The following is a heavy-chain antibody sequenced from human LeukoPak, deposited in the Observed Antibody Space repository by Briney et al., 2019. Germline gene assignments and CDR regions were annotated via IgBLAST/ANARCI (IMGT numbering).Heavy chain of an antibody. J-gene: IGHJ6*03. CDR3: ARLPVVVPAASYYYYYMDV. CDR1: GGSFSGYY. D-gene: IGHD2-2*01. CDR2: INHSGST. V-gene: IGHV4-34*01. Sequence: PSETLSLTCAVYGGSFSGYYWSWIRQPPGKGLEWIGEINHSGSTNYNPSLKSRVTISVDTSKNQFSLKLSSVTAADTAVYYCARLPVVVPAASYYYYYMDVWGKGTTVTVSS.